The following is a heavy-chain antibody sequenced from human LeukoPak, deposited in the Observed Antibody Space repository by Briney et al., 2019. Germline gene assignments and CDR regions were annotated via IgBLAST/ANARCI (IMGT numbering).Heavy chain of an antibody. D-gene: IGHD1-14*01. CDR2: IIPILGTA. Sequence: ASVKVSCKASGGTFSSYDISWVRQAPGQGLEWMGGIIPILGTANYAQNFQGRVTITADESTRTAYMELSSLRSEDTALYYCAREADRQPGVFGYWGQGTLVIVSS. J-gene: IGHJ4*02. CDR3: AREADRQPGVFGY. V-gene: IGHV1-69*13. CDR1: GGTFSSYD.